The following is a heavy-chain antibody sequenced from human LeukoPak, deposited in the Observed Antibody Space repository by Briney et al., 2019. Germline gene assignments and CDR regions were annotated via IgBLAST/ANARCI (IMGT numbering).Heavy chain of an antibody. CDR3: AKDGGGYCNNSSC. CDR2: IYSGGST. CDR1: GFIVSTNY. Sequence: GGSLRLSCAASGFIVSTNYMSWVRQVPGKGLEWVSVIYSGGSTYYADSVKGRFTISRANSKNTLYLQMNSLRAADTAVYYCAKDGGGYCNNSSCWGQGTLVTVSS. D-gene: IGHD2-2*01. V-gene: IGHV3-53*01. J-gene: IGHJ4*02.